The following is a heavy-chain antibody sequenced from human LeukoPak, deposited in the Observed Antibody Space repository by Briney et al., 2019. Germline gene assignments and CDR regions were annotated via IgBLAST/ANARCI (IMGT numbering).Heavy chain of an antibody. CDR1: GFTVSNNF. CDR3: ARGDWGPDY. V-gene: IGHV3-53*01. J-gene: IGHJ4*02. D-gene: IGHD7-27*01. Sequence: GGSLRLSCAASGFTVSNNFMTWVRQPPGKGLEWVSIIYSGGSTYYADSVRGRFTISRDNANNILYLQMHSLRADDSAVYFCARGDWGPDYWGQGTPVTVSS. CDR2: IYSGGST.